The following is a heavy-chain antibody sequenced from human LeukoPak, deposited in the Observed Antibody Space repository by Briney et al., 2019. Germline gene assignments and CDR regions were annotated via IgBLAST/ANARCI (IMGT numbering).Heavy chain of an antibody. CDR1: GGSISSSSYY. V-gene: IGHV4-39*01. Sequence: SKTLSLTCTVSGGSISSSSYYWGWIRQPPGKGLEWIGSIYYSGSTYYNPSLKSRVTISVDTSKNQFSLKLSSVTAADTAVYYCARRRGVGYCSSTSCRDRIYNWFDPWGQGTLVTVSS. D-gene: IGHD2-2*03. J-gene: IGHJ5*02. CDR3: ARRRGVGYCSSTSCRDRIYNWFDP. CDR2: IYYSGST.